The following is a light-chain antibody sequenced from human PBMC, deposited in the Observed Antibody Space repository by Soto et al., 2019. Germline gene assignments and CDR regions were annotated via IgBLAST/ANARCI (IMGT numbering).Light chain of an antibody. CDR2: DAS. J-gene: IGKJ1*01. V-gene: IGKV1-5*01. CDR1: QSVSNW. CDR3: QQYHSYSWT. Sequence: DIQMTQSPSTLSASVGDRVTITCRASQSVSNWLAWYQQKPGKAPELLIYDASSLESGVPSRFSGSGSGTEFTLTISGLQPDDFATYFCQQYHSYSWTFGQGTKEEIK.